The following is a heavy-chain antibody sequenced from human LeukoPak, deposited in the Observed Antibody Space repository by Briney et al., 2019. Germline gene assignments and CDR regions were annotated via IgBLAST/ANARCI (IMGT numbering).Heavy chain of an antibody. CDR1: GGSISSGGYS. CDR2: IYYSGST. CDR3: ARLRVSSGGEYYFDY. J-gene: IGHJ4*02. D-gene: IGHD3-16*01. V-gene: IGHV4-61*08. Sequence: SETLSLTCTDSGGSISSGGYSWSWIRQPPGKGLEWIGYIYYSGSTNYNPSLKSRVTISVDTSKNQFSLKLSSVTAADTAVYYCARLRVSSGGEYYFDYWGQGTLVTVSS.